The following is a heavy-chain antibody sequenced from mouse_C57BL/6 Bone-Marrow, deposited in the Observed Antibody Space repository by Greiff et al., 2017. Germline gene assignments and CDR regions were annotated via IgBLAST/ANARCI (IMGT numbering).Heavy chain of an antibody. CDR2: IDPSDSYT. V-gene: IGHV1-59*01. Sequence: VQLQQPGAELVRPGTSVKLSCKASGYTFTSYWMHWVKQRPGQGLEWIGVIDPSDSYTNYNQKFKGKATLTVDTSSSTAYMQLSSLTSEDSAVYYSARDYRDYWGQGTTLTVSS. CDR1: GYTFTSYW. D-gene: IGHD2-12*01. J-gene: IGHJ2*01. CDR3: ARDYRDY.